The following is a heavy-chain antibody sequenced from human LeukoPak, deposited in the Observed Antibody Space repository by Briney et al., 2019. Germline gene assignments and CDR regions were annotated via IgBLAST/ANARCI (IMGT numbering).Heavy chain of an antibody. D-gene: IGHD3-22*01. Sequence: SETPSLTCSVSGDSVSRSDSYWDWIRQPPGKGLEWIGTIYYSGRTYYSPSLKSQVTMSVDPSNNQFSLTLRPVTAADTAVYYCARRRYYDGSGYLEWGQGTLLSVSS. CDR2: IYYSGRT. CDR1: GDSVSRSDSY. CDR3: ARRRYYDGSGYLE. V-gene: IGHV4-39*01. J-gene: IGHJ1*01.